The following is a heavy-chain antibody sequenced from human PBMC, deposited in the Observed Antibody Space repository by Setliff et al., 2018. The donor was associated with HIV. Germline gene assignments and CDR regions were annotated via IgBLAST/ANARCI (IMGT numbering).Heavy chain of an antibody. V-gene: IGHV4-39*07. J-gene: IGHJ3*02. CDR3: ARLNDWRHTFDI. D-gene: IGHD3-9*01. CDR1: GDPMSNSGYY. CDR2: IYYSGTP. Sequence: SETLSLTCTVSGDPMSNSGYYWSWLRQSPGKGLERIGSIYYSGTPYYSPSLNSRVTISLDMSKTQFFLRLISMTAADTAVYYCARLNDWRHTFDIWGQGITVTVSS.